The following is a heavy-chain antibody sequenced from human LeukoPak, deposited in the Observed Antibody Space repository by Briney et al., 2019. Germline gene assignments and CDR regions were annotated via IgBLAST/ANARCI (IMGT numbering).Heavy chain of an antibody. Sequence: SETLSLTCIVSGGSISSSIYYWAWVRQPPGKGLEWIGTVFYNGATQYSPSLRSRVTISIDTSTNQFSLKLTSVTAADTALYYCARVGARFGELTLWGQGTLVTVSS. V-gene: IGHV4-39*07. CDR2: VFYNGAT. CDR3: ARVGARFGELTL. D-gene: IGHD3-10*01. CDR1: GGSISSSIYY. J-gene: IGHJ4*02.